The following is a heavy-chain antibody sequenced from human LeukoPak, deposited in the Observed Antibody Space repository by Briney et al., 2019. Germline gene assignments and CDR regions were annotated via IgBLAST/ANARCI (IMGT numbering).Heavy chain of an antibody. J-gene: IGHJ6*02. CDR1: GGTFSSYD. Sequence: GSSVKVSCKASGGTFSSYDISWVRQAPRQGLEWMGGIIPIFGTANYAQKFQGRVTITADESTSTAYMELSSLRSEDTAVYYCANRRRASRGYGMDVWGQGITVTVSS. D-gene: IGHD1-1*01. CDR3: ANRRRASRGYGMDV. V-gene: IGHV1-69*01. CDR2: IIPIFGTA.